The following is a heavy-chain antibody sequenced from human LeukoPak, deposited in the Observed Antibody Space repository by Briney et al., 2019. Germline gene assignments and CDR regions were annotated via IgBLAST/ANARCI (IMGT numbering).Heavy chain of an antibody. CDR1: GYSFKNYY. CDR2: INPNGGKT. V-gene: IGHV1-46*02. Sequence: ASVKVSCKASGYSFKNYYIHWIRQAPGQGLEWMGIINPNGGKTSYAQKFQGRITVTKDMSTSTVSMELRSLRSDDTAVYYCARDRGDGGYYDSSGYYSTPNFEYWGQGTLVTVSS. CDR3: ARDRGDGGYYDSSGYYSTPNFEY. J-gene: IGHJ4*02. D-gene: IGHD3-22*01.